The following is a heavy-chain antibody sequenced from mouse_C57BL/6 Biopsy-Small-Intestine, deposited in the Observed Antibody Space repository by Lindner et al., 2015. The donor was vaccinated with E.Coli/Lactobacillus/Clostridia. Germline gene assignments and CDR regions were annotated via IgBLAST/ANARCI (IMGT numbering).Heavy chain of an antibody. CDR1: GYTFIIYS. CDR3: VRGSLVTTVVAARYFDV. CDR2: INPSSDYT. D-gene: IGHD1-1*01. V-gene: IGHV1-4*01. J-gene: IGHJ1*03. Sequence: VQLQESGAELARPGASVKMSCLASGYTFIIYSVHWVKQSPGQGLEWIGYINPSSDYTKYNERFTDKATLTADKSSNTAYMQLSSLTSEDSAVYYCVRGSLVTTVVAARYFDVWGIGTTVTVSS.